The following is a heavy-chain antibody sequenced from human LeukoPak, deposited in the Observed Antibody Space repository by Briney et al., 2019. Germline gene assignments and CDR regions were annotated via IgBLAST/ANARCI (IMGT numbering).Heavy chain of an antibody. D-gene: IGHD2-21*01. J-gene: IGHJ4*02. CDR1: GYTFTSYA. Sequence: ASVKVSCKASGYTFTSYAMHWVRQAPGQRLEWMGWINAGNGNTKYSQKFQGRVTITRDTSASTAYMELSSLRSEDTAVYYCARDRARVVKGVDYWGQGTLVSVSS. V-gene: IGHV1-3*01. CDR2: INAGNGNT. CDR3: ARDRARVVKGVDY.